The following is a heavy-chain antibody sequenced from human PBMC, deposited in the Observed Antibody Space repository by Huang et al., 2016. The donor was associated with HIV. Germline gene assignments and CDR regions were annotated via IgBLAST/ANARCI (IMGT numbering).Heavy chain of an antibody. V-gene: IGHV1-18*01. J-gene: IGHJ3*01. D-gene: IGHD3-22*01. Sequence: QVQLVQSGGEVKQPGASVRVSCKASGYDFGSYGMIWVRQAPGQGLEWLGWIGSDSRDTRTAQKFQGRVTMTTDRSATTTYMELRSLRYDDTAVYYCARDTYYTDIWKRNDASFLWGQGTMITVYS. CDR3: ARDTYYTDIWKRNDASFL. CDR2: IGSDSRDT. CDR1: GYDFGSYG.